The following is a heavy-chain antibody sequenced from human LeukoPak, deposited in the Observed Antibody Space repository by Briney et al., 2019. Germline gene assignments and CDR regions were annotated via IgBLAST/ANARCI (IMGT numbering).Heavy chain of an antibody. CDR2: IIPIFGTA. CDR1: GGTFSSYA. V-gene: IGHV1-69*05. CDR3: ARGARVGLKEFNY. Sequence: ASVKVSCTASGGTFSSYAISWVRQAPGQGLEWMGGIIPIFGTANYAQKFQGRVTITTDESTSTAYMELSSLRSEDTAVYYCARGARVGLKEFNYWGQGTLVTVSS. D-gene: IGHD1-26*01. J-gene: IGHJ4*02.